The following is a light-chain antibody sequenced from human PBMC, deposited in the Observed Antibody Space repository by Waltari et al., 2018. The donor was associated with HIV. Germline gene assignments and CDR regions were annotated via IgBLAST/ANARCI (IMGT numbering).Light chain of an antibody. CDR2: GAS. Sequence: ELVLTPSPGTLSLSPGERTTLSCRASQSVRSASLAWYQQKPGQAPRLLIYGASSRAPGIPDRFSGSGAVTDFILTISRLEPEDCAVYYCQQYAASPLTFGGGTKVEIK. V-gene: IGKV3-20*01. CDR1: QSVRSAS. J-gene: IGKJ4*01. CDR3: QQYAASPLT.